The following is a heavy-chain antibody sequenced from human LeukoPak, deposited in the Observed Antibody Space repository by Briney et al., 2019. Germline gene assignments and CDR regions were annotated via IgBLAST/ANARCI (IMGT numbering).Heavy chain of an antibody. CDR2: ISAYNGNT. J-gene: IGHJ3*02. V-gene: IGHV1-18*01. CDR3: AREQPGIAVAGTTGAFDI. CDR1: GYTFTSYG. D-gene: IGHD6-19*01. Sequence: ASVKVSCKASGYTFTSYGISWVRQAPGQGLEWMGWISAYNGNTHYAQKLQGRVTMTTDTSTSTAYMELSSLRSEDTAVYYCAREQPGIAVAGTTGAFDIWGQGTMVTVSS.